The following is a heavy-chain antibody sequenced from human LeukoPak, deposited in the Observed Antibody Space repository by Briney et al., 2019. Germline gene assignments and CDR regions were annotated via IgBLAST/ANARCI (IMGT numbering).Heavy chain of an antibody. D-gene: IGHD2-21*01. CDR2: IYSGGST. V-gene: IGHV3-53*01. CDR3: ARAVDPCYFDY. CDR1: GLTVSSNY. Sequence: GGSLRLSCGASGLTVSSNYITWVRQAPGKGQEWVSVIYSGGSTYYADSVKGRFTTSRDNSKTTLYLQMISMRAEDTAVYYCARAVDPCYFDYWGQGTLVTVSS. J-gene: IGHJ4*02.